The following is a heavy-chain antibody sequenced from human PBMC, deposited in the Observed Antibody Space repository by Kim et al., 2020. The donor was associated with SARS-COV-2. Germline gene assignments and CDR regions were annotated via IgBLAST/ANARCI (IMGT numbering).Heavy chain of an antibody. CDR1: TDSFSAYY. Sequence: SETLSLTCTVSTDSFSAYYWSWIRQIPGKGLEWIGYIFYSGSTNYNPSLKSRATISWDTSRNQFSLDLTSVTQADTAVYYCARSAGRASWHPFDYWGQG. CDR2: IFYSGST. CDR3: ARSAGRASWHPFDY. V-gene: IGHV4-59*01. D-gene: IGHD3-10*01. J-gene: IGHJ4*02.